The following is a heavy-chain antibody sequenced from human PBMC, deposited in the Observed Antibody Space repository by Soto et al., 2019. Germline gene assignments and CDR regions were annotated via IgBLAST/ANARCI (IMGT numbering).Heavy chain of an antibody. V-gene: IGHV1-8*01. Sequence: QVHLVQSGAEVKQPGASVRVSCKASGYTFTNYDITWVRQATGQGLEWMGWMNPDSENTGSPQKFQGRVTMTMNTSINTAYMELTSLRSEDTAVYYCTRAQFEFGSYFGLDVWGQGSTVTVSS. CDR2: MNPDSENT. J-gene: IGHJ6*02. CDR1: GYTFTNYD. D-gene: IGHD3-10*01. CDR3: TRAQFEFGSYFGLDV.